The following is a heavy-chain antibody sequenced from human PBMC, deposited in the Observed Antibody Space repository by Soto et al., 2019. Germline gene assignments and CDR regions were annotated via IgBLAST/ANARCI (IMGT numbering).Heavy chain of an antibody. Sequence: GGSLRLSCAASGFTFSSYAMHWVRQAPGKGLEWVAVISYDGSNKYYADSVKGRFTISRDNSKNTLYLQMNSLRAEDTAVYYCASFVRNYKPITSFDYWGQGTLVTVSS. J-gene: IGHJ4*02. CDR3: ASFVRNYKPITSFDY. D-gene: IGHD4-4*01. CDR2: ISYDGSNK. CDR1: GFTFSSYA. V-gene: IGHV3-30-3*01.